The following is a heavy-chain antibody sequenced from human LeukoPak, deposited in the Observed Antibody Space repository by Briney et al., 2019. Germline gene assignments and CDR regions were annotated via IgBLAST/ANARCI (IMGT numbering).Heavy chain of an antibody. CDR3: AKGGSRFGYSYGSDFDY. J-gene: IGHJ4*02. D-gene: IGHD5-18*01. Sequence: PGGSLRLSCAASGFTFSSYGMRWVRQAPGKGLEWVAFIRYDGSNKYYADSVKGRFTISRDNSKNTLYLQMNSLRAEDTAVYYCAKGGSRFGYSYGSDFDYWGQGTLVTVSS. CDR2: IRYDGSNK. V-gene: IGHV3-30*02. CDR1: GFTFSSYG.